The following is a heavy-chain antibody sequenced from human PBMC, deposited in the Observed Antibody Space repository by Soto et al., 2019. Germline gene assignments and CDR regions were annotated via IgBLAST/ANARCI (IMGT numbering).Heavy chain of an antibody. V-gene: IGHV1-2*04. CDR3: ARVPRTGDAIDY. CDR2: INPNSGGT. J-gene: IGHJ4*02. D-gene: IGHD7-27*01. Sequence: ASVKVSCKASGYTFTGYYMHWVRQAPGQGLEWMGWINPNSGGTNYAQKFQGWVTMNRDTSISTAYMELSRLRSDDTAVYYCARVPRTGDAIDYWGQGTLVTVSS. CDR1: GYTFTGYY.